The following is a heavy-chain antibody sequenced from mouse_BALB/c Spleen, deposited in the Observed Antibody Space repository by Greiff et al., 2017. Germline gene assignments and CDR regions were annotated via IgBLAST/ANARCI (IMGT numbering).Heavy chain of an antibody. Sequence: QVQLQQSRPGLVQPSQSLSITCTVSGFSLTSYGVHWVRQSPGKGLEWLGVIWSGGSTDYNAAFISRLSISKDNSKSQVFFKMNSLQANDTAIYYCARKGDYYGSSYLYYAMDYWGQGTSVTVSS. CDR3: ARKGDYYGSSYLYYAMDY. CDR2: IWSGGST. J-gene: IGHJ4*01. V-gene: IGHV2-2*02. CDR1: GFSLTSYG. D-gene: IGHD1-1*01.